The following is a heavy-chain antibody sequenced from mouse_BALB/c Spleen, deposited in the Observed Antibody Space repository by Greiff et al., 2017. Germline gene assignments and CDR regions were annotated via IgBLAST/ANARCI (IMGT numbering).Heavy chain of an antibody. V-gene: IGHV1-39*01. Sequence: EVKLQESGPELEKPGASVKISCKASGYSFTGYNMNWVKQSNGKSLEWIGNIDPYYGGTSYNQKFKGKATLTVDKSSSTAYMQLKSLTSEDSAVYYCAREGGYDGYHDWYFDVWGAGTTVTVSS. CDR3: AREGGYDGYHDWYFDV. CDR1: GYSFTGYN. CDR2: IDPYYGGT. D-gene: IGHD2-3*01. J-gene: IGHJ1*01.